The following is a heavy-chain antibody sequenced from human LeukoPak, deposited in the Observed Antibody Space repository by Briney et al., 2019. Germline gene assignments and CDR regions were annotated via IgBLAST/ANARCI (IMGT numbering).Heavy chain of an antibody. CDR3: ARGHLYDILTGYYIPHWFDP. Sequence: PSETLSLTCTVSGGSISSYYWSWIRQPPGKGLEWIGYIYYSGSTNYNPSLKSRVTISVDTSKNQFSLKLSSVTAADTAVYYCARGHLYDILTGYYIPHWFDPWGQGTLVTVSS. CDR2: IYYSGST. J-gene: IGHJ5*02. CDR1: GGSISSYY. D-gene: IGHD3-9*01. V-gene: IGHV4-59*01.